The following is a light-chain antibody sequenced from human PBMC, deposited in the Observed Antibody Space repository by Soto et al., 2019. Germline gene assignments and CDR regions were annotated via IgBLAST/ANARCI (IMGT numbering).Light chain of an antibody. CDR1: QSVSSD. Sequence: EIVLTQSPATLSLSPGERGTLSCRANQSVSSDLAWYQQRPGQAPRLLIHDASNRATGIPDRFSGSGSGKDFTLTISSREPEDFAVYYCQQRSDWPITFGQGTRLEIK. CDR2: DAS. CDR3: QQRSDWPIT. V-gene: IGKV3-11*01. J-gene: IGKJ5*01.